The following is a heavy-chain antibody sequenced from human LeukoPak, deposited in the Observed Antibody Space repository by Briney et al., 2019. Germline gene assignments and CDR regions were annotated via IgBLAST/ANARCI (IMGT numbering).Heavy chain of an antibody. Sequence: GGSRRLSCAASGFTFSDYYMSWIRQAPGKGQEWVPYISSSGSTIYYADSVKGRFTISRDNAKNSLYLQMNSLRAEDTAVYYCARLYDRSPPEHWGQGTLVTVSS. CDR1: GFTFSDYY. V-gene: IGHV3-11*04. CDR3: ARLYDRSPPEH. J-gene: IGHJ1*01. CDR2: ISSSGSTI. D-gene: IGHD3-3*01.